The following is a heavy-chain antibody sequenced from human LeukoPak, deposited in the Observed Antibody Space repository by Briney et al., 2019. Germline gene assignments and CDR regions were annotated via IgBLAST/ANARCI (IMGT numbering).Heavy chain of an antibody. Sequence: PGGSLRLSCAASGFTFSNYAMSWVRQAPGKGLQWVSGISGSGGTTDYADSVKGRFTISRDNSKNTLNLQVNSLIAEDTAIYYCAKDRWRGSYYTFDYWGQGTLVTVSS. CDR3: AKDRWRGSYYTFDY. D-gene: IGHD1-26*01. V-gene: IGHV3-23*01. J-gene: IGHJ4*02. CDR1: GFTFSNYA. CDR2: ISGSGGTT.